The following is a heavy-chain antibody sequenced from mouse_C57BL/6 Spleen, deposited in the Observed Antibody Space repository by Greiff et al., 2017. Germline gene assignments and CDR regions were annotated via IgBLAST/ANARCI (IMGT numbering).Heavy chain of an antibody. D-gene: IGHD1-1*01. CDR3: ARHEGITTVIANPAMDY. Sequence: VQLQESGAELVKPGASVKLSCKASGYTFTEYTIHWVKQRSGQGLEWIGWFYPGSGSIKYNEKFKGKATLTADKSSSTAYMELSRLTSDDSAVYFGARHEGITTVIANPAMDYWGQGTSVTVSS. CDR2: FYPGSGSI. V-gene: IGHV1-62-2*01. J-gene: IGHJ4*01. CDR1: GYTFTEYT.